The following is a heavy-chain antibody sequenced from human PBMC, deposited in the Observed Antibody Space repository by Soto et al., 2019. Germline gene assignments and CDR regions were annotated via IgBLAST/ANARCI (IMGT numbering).Heavy chain of an antibody. V-gene: IGHV4-30-2*01. CDR3: AQGGIREGLKPFRA. J-gene: IGHJ4*02. D-gene: IGHD3-10*01. Sequence: QLQLQQSGSGLVKPSQTLSLTCTVSGASISSGPYSWNWLRQTPGKGLEWIGFIYHSGSTTYSPSPKNRVTIPIDKVPDQVSLVLQAVAGADTGVYFWAQGGIREGLKPFRARGQG. CDR2: IYHSGST. CDR1: GASISSGPYS.